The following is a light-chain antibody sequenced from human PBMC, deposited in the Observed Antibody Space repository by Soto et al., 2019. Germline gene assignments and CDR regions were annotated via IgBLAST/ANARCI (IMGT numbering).Light chain of an antibody. J-gene: IGKJ4*01. V-gene: IGKV3-15*01. CDR1: QSVSSN. Sequence: EIVMTQSPSTLSVSPGERATLSCRASQSVSSNLAWYQQNPGQVPRLLIYNASTRATAIPARFSGSGSGTDFTLTISSLQSEDIAVYYCQQYNNWPHTFGGGTKVEIK. CDR3: QQYNNWPHT. CDR2: NAS.